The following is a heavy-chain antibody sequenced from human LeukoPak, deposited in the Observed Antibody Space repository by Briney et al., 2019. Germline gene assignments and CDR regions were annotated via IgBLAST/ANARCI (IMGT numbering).Heavy chain of an antibody. CDR2: INHSGST. CDR1: GGSFSGYY. V-gene: IGHV4-34*01. D-gene: IGHD4-11*01. CDR3: ARFATVTHRYYMDV. Sequence: SETLSLTCAVYGGSFSGYYWSWIRQPPGKGLEWIGEINHSGSTNYNPSLKSRVTISVDTSKNQFSLKLSSVTAADTAVYYCARFATVTHRYYMDVWGKGTTVTVSS. J-gene: IGHJ6*03.